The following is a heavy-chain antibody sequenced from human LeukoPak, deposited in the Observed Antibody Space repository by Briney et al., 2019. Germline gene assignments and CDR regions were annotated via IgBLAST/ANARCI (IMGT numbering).Heavy chain of an antibody. V-gene: IGHV4-39*01. D-gene: IGHD3-9*01. CDR1: GGSIGTTNYY. Sequence: SETLSLTCTVSGGSIGTTNYYWGWLRQPPGKGLDWIGSINYSETTYDTPSLESRVTISIETSKNQFSLKLSSVTAADTAVYYCARQRADYFYYYVDVWGKGTTVTVS. J-gene: IGHJ6*03. CDR2: INYSETT. CDR3: ARQRADYFYYYVDV.